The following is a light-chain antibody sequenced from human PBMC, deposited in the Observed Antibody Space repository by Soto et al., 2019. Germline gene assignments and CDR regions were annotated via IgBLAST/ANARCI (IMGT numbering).Light chain of an antibody. V-gene: IGKV3-20*01. CDR1: QSLSSSW. J-gene: IGKJ1*01. CDR2: GAS. CDR3: QQYGSSRRT. Sequence: TPSPGTLSLSPGERATLSCRASQSLSSSWLAWYQQKPGQAPRLLIYGASSRATGIPDRFSGSGSGTDFTLTISRLEPEDFAVYYCQQYGSSRRTFGQGTKVDIK.